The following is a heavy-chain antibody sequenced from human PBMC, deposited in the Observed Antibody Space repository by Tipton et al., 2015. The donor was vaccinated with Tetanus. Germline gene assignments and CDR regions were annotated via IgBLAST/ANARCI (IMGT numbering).Heavy chain of an antibody. V-gene: IGHV4-31*02. CDR1: GGSISSGGYY. CDR2: IYYSGST. CDR3: ARDRGVSRGVDY. J-gene: IGHJ4*02. D-gene: IGHD3-10*01. Sequence: LRLSCTVSGGSISSGGYYWSWIRQHPGKGLEWIGYIYYSGSTYYNPSLKSRVTISVDTSKNQFSLKLSSVAAADTAVYYCARDRGVSRGVDYGGQGTLVTVSS.